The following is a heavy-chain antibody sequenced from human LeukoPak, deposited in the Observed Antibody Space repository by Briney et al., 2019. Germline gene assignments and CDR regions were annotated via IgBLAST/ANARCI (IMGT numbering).Heavy chain of an antibody. V-gene: IGHV3-21*01. CDR2: ISSGSNYI. J-gene: IGHJ6*03. Sequence: GGSLRLSRAASGFTFSGYSMNWIRQAPGKGLEWVSSISSGSNYIYYADSVKGRFTISRDNAKNSLYLQVNSLRAEDTTVYYCARGAYGLGSHLAYYYYMDVWGKGTTVTVSS. CDR3: ARGAYGLGSHLAYYYYMDV. CDR1: GFTFSGYS. D-gene: IGHD3-10*01.